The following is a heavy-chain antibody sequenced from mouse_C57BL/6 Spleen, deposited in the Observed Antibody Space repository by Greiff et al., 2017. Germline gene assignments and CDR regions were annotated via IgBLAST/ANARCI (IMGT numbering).Heavy chain of an antibody. CDR2: IDPEDGET. CDR3: ASFMVTTGYYFDY. Sequence: VQLQQSGAELVKPGASVKLSCTASGFNIKDYYMHWVKQRTEQGLEWIGRIDPEDGETKYAPKFQGKATITAVTSSNTAYLQLSSLTSEDTAFYSCASFMVTTGYYFDYWGQGTTLTVSS. J-gene: IGHJ2*01. V-gene: IGHV14-2*01. D-gene: IGHD2-2*01. CDR1: GFNIKDYY.